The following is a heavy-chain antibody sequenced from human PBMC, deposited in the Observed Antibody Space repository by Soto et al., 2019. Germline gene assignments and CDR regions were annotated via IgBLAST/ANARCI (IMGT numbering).Heavy chain of an antibody. J-gene: IGHJ4*02. CDR2: IIPILGIA. CDR1: GGTFSSYT. Sequence: QVQLVQSGAEVKKPGSSVKVSCKASGGTFSSYTISWVRQAPGQGLEWMGRIIPILGIANYAQKFQGRVTITADKSTSTAYMELSSLRSEDTAVYYCARDPTDLTCGDYHFDYWGQGTLVTVSS. D-gene: IGHD4-17*01. V-gene: IGHV1-69*08. CDR3: ARDPTDLTCGDYHFDY.